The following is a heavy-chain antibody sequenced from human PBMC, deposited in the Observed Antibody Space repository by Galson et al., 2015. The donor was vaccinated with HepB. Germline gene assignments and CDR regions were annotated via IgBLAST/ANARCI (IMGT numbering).Heavy chain of an antibody. D-gene: IGHD3-22*01. CDR3: ARGQQLYYYDSSGYYYFDY. CDR1: GGSISSGGYY. J-gene: IGHJ4*02. CDR2: IYYSGST. V-gene: IGHV4-31*11. Sequence: TLSLTCAVSGGSISSGGYYWSWIRQHPGKGLEWIGYIYYSGSTYYNPSLKSRVTISVDTSKNQFSLKLSSVTAADTAVYYCARGQQLYYYDSSGYYYFDYWGQGTLVTVSS.